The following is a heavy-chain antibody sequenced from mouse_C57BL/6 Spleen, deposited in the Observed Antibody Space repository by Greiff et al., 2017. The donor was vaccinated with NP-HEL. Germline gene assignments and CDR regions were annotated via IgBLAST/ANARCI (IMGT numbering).Heavy chain of an antibody. V-gene: IGHV1-81*01. CDR3: ARPYGSSLWYFDV. D-gene: IGHD1-1*01. Sequence: QVQLQQSGAELARPGASVKLSCKASGYTFTSYGISWVKQRTGQGLEWIGEIYPRSGNTYYNEKFKGKATLTADKSSRTAYMELRSLTSEDSAVYFCARPYGSSLWYFDVWGTGTTVTVSS. J-gene: IGHJ1*03. CDR2: IYPRSGNT. CDR1: GYTFTSYG.